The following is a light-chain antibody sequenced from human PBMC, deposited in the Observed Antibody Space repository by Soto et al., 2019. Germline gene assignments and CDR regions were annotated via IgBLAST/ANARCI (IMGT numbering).Light chain of an antibody. Sequence: DIQMTQSPSSLSASVGDRVTITCRASQSISNYLNWYQQKPGKAPNLLIYLTSSLQSGVPSRFSGSGSGTDFTLTISTLQPEDFAPYYCQQSYSTPYTFGQGTKLEIK. CDR3: QQSYSTPYT. CDR1: QSISNY. V-gene: IGKV1-39*01. J-gene: IGKJ2*01. CDR2: LTS.